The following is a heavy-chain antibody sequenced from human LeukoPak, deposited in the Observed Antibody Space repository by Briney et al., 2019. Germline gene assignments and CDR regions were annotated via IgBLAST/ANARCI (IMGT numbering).Heavy chain of an antibody. Sequence: GGSLRLSCAASGFTFSSYAMSWVRQAPGKGLEWVSLISGSGVSTYYADSVKGRFTISRDNSKNTLYLQVNSLRAEDTAVYYCAKLPTYYYESSGYYYFDYWGQGTLVTVSS. J-gene: IGHJ4*02. CDR1: GFTFSSYA. D-gene: IGHD3-22*01. CDR2: ISGSGVST. V-gene: IGHV3-23*01. CDR3: AKLPTYYYESSGYYYFDY.